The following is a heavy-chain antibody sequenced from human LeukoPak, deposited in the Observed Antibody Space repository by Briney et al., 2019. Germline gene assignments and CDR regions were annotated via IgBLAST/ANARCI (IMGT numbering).Heavy chain of an antibody. CDR2: ISYDGTNK. CDR1: GFTFSSYG. V-gene: IGHV3-30*18. Sequence: GRSLRLSCAASGFTFSSYGMHWVRQAPGKGLEWVAVISYDGTNKYYADSVKGRFTISRDNSKNTLYLQMSSLTAEDTAVYYCAKSRYESTAYHRFDSWGQGTLVTVSS. D-gene: IGHD3-22*01. J-gene: IGHJ4*02. CDR3: AKSRYESTAYHRFDS.